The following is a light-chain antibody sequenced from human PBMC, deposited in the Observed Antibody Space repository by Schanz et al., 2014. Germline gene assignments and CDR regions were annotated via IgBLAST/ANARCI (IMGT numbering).Light chain of an antibody. CDR1: QSVSSSY. CDR2: GAS. Sequence: EIVLTQSPGTLSLSPGERATLSCRASQSVSSSYLAWYQQKPGQAPRLLIYGASSRATGIPDRFSGSGSGTEFTLTISSLQSEDFAVYHCQEYNTWPWTFGQGTTVDMK. CDR3: QEYNTWPWT. J-gene: IGKJ1*01. V-gene: IGKV3-20*01.